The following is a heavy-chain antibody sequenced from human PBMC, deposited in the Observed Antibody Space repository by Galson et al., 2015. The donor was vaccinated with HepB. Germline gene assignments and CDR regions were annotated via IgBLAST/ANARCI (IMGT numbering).Heavy chain of an antibody. J-gene: IGHJ4*02. CDR2: IRYDGSNK. V-gene: IGHV3-30*02. CDR1: GFTFSSYG. CDR3: AGIFGDYGDYVFDY. D-gene: IGHD4-17*01. Sequence: SLRLSCAASGFTFSSYGMHWVRQAPGKGLEWVAFIRYDGSNKYYADSVKGRFTISRDNSKNTLYLQMNSLRAEDTAVYYCAGIFGDYGDYVFDYWGQGTLVTVSS.